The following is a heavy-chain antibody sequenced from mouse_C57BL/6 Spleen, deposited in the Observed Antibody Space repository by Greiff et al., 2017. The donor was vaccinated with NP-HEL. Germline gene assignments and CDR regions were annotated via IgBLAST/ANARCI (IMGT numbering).Heavy chain of an antibody. CDR3: ARRENYYGSSYPYY. V-gene: IGHV1-54*01. CDR2: INPGSGGT. J-gene: IGHJ2*01. D-gene: IGHD1-1*01. Sequence: VQLQQSGAELVRPGTSVKVSCKASGYAFTNYLIEWVKQRPGQGLEWIGVINPGSGGTNYNEKFKGKATLTADKSSSTAYMQLSSLTSEDSAVYFCARRENYYGSSYPYYWGQGTTLTVSS. CDR1: GYAFTNYL.